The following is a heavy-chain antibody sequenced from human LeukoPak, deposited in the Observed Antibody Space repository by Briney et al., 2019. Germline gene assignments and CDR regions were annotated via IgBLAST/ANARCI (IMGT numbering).Heavy chain of an antibody. D-gene: IGHD3-10*01. J-gene: IGHJ4*02. CDR2: INHSGST. V-gene: IGHV4-34*01. Sequence: PSETLSLTCAVYGGSFSGYYWSWIRQPPGKGLEWIGEINHSGSTNYNPSLKSRVTISVDTSKNQFSLKLSSVTAADTAVYYCASGYGSGSPLRYWGQGTLVTVSS. CDR3: ASGYGSGSPLRY. CDR1: GGSFSGYY.